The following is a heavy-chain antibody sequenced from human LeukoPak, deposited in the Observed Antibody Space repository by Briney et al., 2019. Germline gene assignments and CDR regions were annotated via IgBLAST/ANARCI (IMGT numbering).Heavy chain of an antibody. Sequence: PSQTLSLTCTVSGGSISSGDYYWRWIRQPPGTGLEWIGYIYYSGSTYYNPSLKSRVTISVDTSKNQFSLKLSSVTAADTAVYYCARESGDYVWFDPWGQGTLVTVSS. CDR1: GGSISSGDYY. CDR2: IYYSGST. CDR3: ARESGDYVWFDP. J-gene: IGHJ5*02. D-gene: IGHD4-17*01. V-gene: IGHV4-30-4*01.